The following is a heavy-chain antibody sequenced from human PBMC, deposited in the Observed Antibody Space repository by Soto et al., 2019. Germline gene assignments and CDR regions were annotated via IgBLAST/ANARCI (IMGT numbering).Heavy chain of an antibody. Sequence: PVGSLRHSCAASGLTCGSYAMSWVRQAPGKGLEWVSTISNGGGSTYYADSVKGRFTISRDNSKNTLYLQMNSLRAEDTAVYYCAKFGVYYYYGMDVWGQGTTVTVSS. V-gene: IGHV3-23*01. CDR3: AKFGVYYYYGMDV. CDR1: GLTCGSYA. D-gene: IGHD3-10*01. CDR2: ISNGGGST. J-gene: IGHJ6*02.